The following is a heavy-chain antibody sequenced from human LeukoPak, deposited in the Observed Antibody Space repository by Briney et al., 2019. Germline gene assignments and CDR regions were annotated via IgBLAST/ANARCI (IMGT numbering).Heavy chain of an antibody. D-gene: IGHD1-1*01. Sequence: PGGSLRLSRAASGFTFSSYWMHWVRQAPGKGLVWVSCINSDGSSTSYADSVKGRFTISRDSAKNTLYLQMNGLRAEDTAVYYCARDRERYLDYWGQGTLVTVSS. V-gene: IGHV3-74*01. CDR2: INSDGSST. J-gene: IGHJ4*02. CDR1: GFTFSSYW. CDR3: ARDRERYLDY.